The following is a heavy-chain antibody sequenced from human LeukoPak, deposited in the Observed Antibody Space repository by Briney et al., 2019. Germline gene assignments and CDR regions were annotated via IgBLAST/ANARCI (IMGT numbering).Heavy chain of an antibody. CDR2: IYTSGST. Sequence: SETLSLTCTVSGGSISSGSYYWSWIRQPAGKGLEWIGRIYTSGSTNYNPSLKSRVTISVDTSKNQFSLKLSSVTAADTAVCYCARNGYCSGGSCSGLPQGSRRGFYYYYYMDVWGKGTTVTVSS. V-gene: IGHV4-61*02. CDR1: GGSISSGSYY. CDR3: ARNGYCSGGSCSGLPQGSRRGFYYYYYMDV. D-gene: IGHD2-15*01. J-gene: IGHJ6*03.